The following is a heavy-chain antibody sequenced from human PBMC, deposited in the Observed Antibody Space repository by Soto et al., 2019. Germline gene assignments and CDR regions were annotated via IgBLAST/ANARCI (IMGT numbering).Heavy chain of an antibody. V-gene: IGHV4-61*01. CDR2: IYYSGST. CDR1: GGSVSSGSYY. CDR3: ARDRITMVRGVIESRFDY. J-gene: IGHJ4*02. Sequence: SETLSLTCTVSGGSVSSGSYYWSWIRQPPGKGLEWIGYIYYSGSTNYNPSLKSRVTISVDTSKNQFSLKLSSVTAADTAVYYCARDRITMVRGVIESRFDYWGQGTLVTVSS. D-gene: IGHD3-10*01.